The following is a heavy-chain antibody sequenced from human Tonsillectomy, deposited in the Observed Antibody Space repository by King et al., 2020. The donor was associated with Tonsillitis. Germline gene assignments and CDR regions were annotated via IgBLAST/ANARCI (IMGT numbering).Heavy chain of an antibody. D-gene: IGHD3-22*01. V-gene: IGHV3-30*18. CDR1: GFTFSTYG. J-gene: IGHJ4*02. CDR3: AKDQFTGDWITMIDY. CDR2: ISYDGSNK. Sequence: VQLVESGGGVVQPGRSLRLSCAASGFTFSTYGMHWVRQAPGKWLEWVAVISYDGSNKYYVDSVKGRFTISRDNSKNTLYLQMNSLRAEDTAVYYCAKDQFTGDWITMIDYWGQGTLVTVSS.